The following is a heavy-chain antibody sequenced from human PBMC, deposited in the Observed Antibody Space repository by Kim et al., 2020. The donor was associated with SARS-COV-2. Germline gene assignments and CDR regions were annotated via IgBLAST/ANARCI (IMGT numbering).Heavy chain of an antibody. J-gene: IGHJ5*02. CDR2: INPNSGGT. CDR3: FAYIFQQLVLGWFDP. D-gene: IGHD6-13*01. CDR1: GYTFTGYY. Sequence: ASVKVSCKASGYTFTGYYMHWVRQAPGQGLEWMGWINPNSGGTNYAQKFQGRVTMTRDTSISTAYMELSRLRSDDTAMYYCFAYIFQQLVLGWFDPWGQGTLVTVSS. V-gene: IGHV1-2*02.